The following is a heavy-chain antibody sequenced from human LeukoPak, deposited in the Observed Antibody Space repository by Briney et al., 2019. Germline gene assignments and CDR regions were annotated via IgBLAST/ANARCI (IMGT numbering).Heavy chain of an antibody. CDR1: GGSIGSYY. J-gene: IGHJ4*02. CDR2: VYYSGGT. Sequence: SETLSLTCTISGGSIGSYYWTWIRQSPGKGLEWIGYVYYSGGTNYNPSFKSRVIISVDSSKNQFSLKLTSVTAADTAVYYCARHIDYWGQGTLVTVSS. V-gene: IGHV4-59*01. CDR3: ARHIDY.